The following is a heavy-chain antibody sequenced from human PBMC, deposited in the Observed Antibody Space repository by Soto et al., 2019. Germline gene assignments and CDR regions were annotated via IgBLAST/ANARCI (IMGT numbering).Heavy chain of an antibody. CDR3: ARDRYTTARCNTNHFDI. J-gene: IGHJ6*02. Sequence: QVQLVQSGGEVKKPGASVKVSCKSSGYTFTSYGVSWVRQAPGQGLGWLGWISVYTGNKKQEQNFQDRVTLINEASTSTGYMELRSLRSDDTAVYYCARDRYTTARCNTNHFDIWGQGNTVTVSS. CDR2: ISVYTGNK. D-gene: IGHD3-16*02. V-gene: IGHV1-18*04. CDR1: GYTFTSYG.